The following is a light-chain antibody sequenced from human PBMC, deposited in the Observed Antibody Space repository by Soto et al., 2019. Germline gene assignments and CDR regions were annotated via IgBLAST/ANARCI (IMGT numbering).Light chain of an antibody. Sequence: QSALTQPPSASGTPGQRVTISCSGSSSNIGSNYVYWYQQLPGTAPKLLIYRNNQRPSGVPDRFSGSKSGTSASLAISGLRSEDEADYYCAAWDDSLSGSVFGTGTKVT. CDR1: SSNIGSNY. J-gene: IGLJ1*01. CDR2: RNN. V-gene: IGLV1-47*01. CDR3: AAWDDSLSGSV.